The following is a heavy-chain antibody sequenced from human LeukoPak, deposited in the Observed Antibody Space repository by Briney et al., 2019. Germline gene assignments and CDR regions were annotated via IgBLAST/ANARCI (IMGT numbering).Heavy chain of an antibody. CDR1: GFTFSNYG. D-gene: IGHD2-8*02. CDR3: ARDSVLDY. Sequence: GGSLRLSCAAPGFTFSNYGMRWVRQAPGKGLEWVSGISGSRAYTDYADSVKGRFTISRDNYKNTLYLQMNSLRDEDTAVYYCARDSVLDYWGQGTLVTVSS. V-gene: IGHV3-23*01. J-gene: IGHJ4*02. CDR2: ISGSRAYT.